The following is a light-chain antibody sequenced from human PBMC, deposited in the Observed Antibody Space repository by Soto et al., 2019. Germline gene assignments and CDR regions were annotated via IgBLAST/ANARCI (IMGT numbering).Light chain of an antibody. CDR3: QPRSNWPS. CDR1: QSVSSF. Sequence: EIVLTQSPGTLSLSPVERATLSCRASQSVSSFLAWYQQKPGQAPRLLIYDASNRATGIPTRFSGSGSGTDFTLTISSLEPEDFAVYYCQPRSNWPSFGPGTKVDI. J-gene: IGKJ3*01. CDR2: DAS. V-gene: IGKV3-11*01.